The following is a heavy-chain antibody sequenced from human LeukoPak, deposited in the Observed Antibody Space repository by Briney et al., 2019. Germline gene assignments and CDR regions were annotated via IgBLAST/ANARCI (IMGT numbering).Heavy chain of an antibody. J-gene: IGHJ6*02. CDR1: GFTFSSYE. Sequence: GGPLRLSCAASGFTFSSYEMNWVRQAPGKGLEWVSYISSSGSTIYYADSVKGRFTISRDNAKNSLYLQMNSLRAEDTAVYYCARVSADTNYYYGMDVWGQGTTVTVSS. CDR3: ARVSADTNYYYGMDV. V-gene: IGHV3-48*03. CDR2: ISSSGSTI.